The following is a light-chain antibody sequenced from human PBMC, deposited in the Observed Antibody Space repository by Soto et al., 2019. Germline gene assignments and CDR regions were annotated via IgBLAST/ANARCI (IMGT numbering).Light chain of an antibody. J-gene: IGKJ4*01. V-gene: IGKV3-20*01. CDR1: QTVRNNY. CDR3: QQFSSYTLT. Sequence: EFVFTQSPGTLSLSPGERATLSCRASQTVRNNYLAWYQQKPGQAPRLLIYDASSRETGIPDRFSGGGAGTECTRTISRLEPEDVAVDYCQQFSSYTLTFGGGTKVDIK. CDR2: DAS.